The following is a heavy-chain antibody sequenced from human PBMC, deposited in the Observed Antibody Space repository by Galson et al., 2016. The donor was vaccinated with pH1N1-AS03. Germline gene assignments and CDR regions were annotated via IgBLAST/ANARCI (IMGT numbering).Heavy chain of an antibody. CDR2: IKQDGSET. J-gene: IGHJ6*03. V-gene: IGHV3-7*01. CDR3: AREGKNRFRDYYYMDV. D-gene: IGHD2/OR15-2a*01. Sequence: SLRLSCAASGFTFSNYWMTWVRQAPGKGLEWVANIKQDGSETYYVDSVKGRFTISRDYGKNSLYLQMNGLRAEDTAVYYCAREGKNRFRDYYYMDVWGKGTTVTVSS. CDR1: GFTFSNYW.